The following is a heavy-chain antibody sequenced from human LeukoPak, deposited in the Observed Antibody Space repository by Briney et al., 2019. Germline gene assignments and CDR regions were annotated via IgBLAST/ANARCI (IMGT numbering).Heavy chain of an antibody. D-gene: IGHD4-11*01. CDR1: GFTFSSYA. J-gene: IGHJ4*02. V-gene: IGHV3-23*01. CDR2: ISGSGGST. CDR3: AKVTVRSANYFDY. Sequence: PGGSLRLSCAASGFTFSSYAMSWVRQAPGKGLEGVSGISGSGGSTYYADFVKGRFTISRDNSKNTLYLQVNGLRAEDTAVYYCAKVTVRSANYFDYWAQGTLVTVSS.